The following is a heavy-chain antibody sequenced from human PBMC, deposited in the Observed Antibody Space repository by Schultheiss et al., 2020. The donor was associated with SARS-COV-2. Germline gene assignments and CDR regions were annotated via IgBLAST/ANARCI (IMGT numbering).Heavy chain of an antibody. CDR3: ARDLTTPNPEGQMG. Sequence: SQTLSLTCAVYGGSFRGYYWSWIRQPPGKGLEWIGEINHSGSTNYNPSLKSRVTISVDTSKNQFSLKLSSVTAADTAVYYCARDLTTPNPEGQMGWGQGTLVTVSS. D-gene: IGHD4-11*01. J-gene: IGHJ4*02. CDR2: INHSGST. CDR1: GGSFRGYY. V-gene: IGHV4-34*01.